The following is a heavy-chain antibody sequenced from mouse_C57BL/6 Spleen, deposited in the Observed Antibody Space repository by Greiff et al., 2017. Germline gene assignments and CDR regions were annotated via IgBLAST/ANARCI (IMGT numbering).Heavy chain of an antibody. CDR2: IYPGDGDT. V-gene: IGHV1-80*01. J-gene: IGHJ2*01. CDR3: ARNFDYFDY. Sequence: QVQLQQSGAELVKPGASVKISCKASGYAFNNYWMNWVKQRPGKGLEWIGQIYPGDGDTNYNGKFKGKATLTADKSSSTAYMQLGSLTSEDSAVYFCARNFDYFDYWGQGTTLTVAS. CDR1: GYAFNNYW.